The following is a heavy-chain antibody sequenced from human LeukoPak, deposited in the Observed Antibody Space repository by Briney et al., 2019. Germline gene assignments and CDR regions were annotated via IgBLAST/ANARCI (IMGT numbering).Heavy chain of an antibody. D-gene: IGHD3-10*01. CDR2: ISGSGGST. CDR1: GFTFSSYA. J-gene: IGHJ4*02. Sequence: GSLRLSCAASGFTFSSYAMSWVRQAPGKGLEWVSAISGSGGSTYYADSVKGRFTISRDNSKNTLYLQMNSLRAEDTAVYYCASSSGWFGVGYFDYWGQGTLVTVS. V-gene: IGHV3-23*01. CDR3: ASSSGWFGVGYFDY.